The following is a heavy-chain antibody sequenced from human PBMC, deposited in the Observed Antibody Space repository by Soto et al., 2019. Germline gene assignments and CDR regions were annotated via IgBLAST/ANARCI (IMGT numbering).Heavy chain of an antibody. Sequence: PSETLSLTCTVSGGSISGYYWSWIRQPPGKRLEWIGYIDYYGSTNYDPSLKSRVTISVDTSKKQFSLNLGSVTAADTAVYYCARVSSSWGLVNYFDYWGQGALVTVSS. D-gene: IGHD6-13*01. V-gene: IGHV4-59*01. CDR3: ARVSSSWGLVNYFDY. CDR1: GGSISGYY. CDR2: IDYYGST. J-gene: IGHJ4*02.